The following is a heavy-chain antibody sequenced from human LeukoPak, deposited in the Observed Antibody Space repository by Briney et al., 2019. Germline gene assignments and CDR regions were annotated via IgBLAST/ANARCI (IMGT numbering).Heavy chain of an antibody. CDR3: AKDLRVAGSHASIDAFDI. J-gene: IGHJ3*02. CDR2: INSDGSST. D-gene: IGHD6-19*01. Sequence: PGGSLRLSCAASGFTFSSYWMHWVRHAPGKGLVWVSRINSDGSSTNYADSVKGRFTISRDNAKNTLYLQMNSLRAEDTAVYYCAKDLRVAGSHASIDAFDIWGQGTMVTVSS. CDR1: GFTFSSYW. V-gene: IGHV3-74*01.